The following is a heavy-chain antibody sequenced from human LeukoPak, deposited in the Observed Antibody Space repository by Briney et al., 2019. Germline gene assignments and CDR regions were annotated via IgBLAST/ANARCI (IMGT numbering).Heavy chain of an antibody. D-gene: IGHD3-22*01. Sequence: SETLSLTCTVFGGSISSYYWSWIRQPPGKGLEWIGYIYYSGSTNYNPSLKSRVTISVDTSKNQFSLKLSSVTAADTAVYYCARRNVLPYYYDSSGYSGAYYYYGMDVWGQGTTVTVSS. J-gene: IGHJ6*02. V-gene: IGHV4-59*08. CDR3: ARRNVLPYYYDSSGYSGAYYYYGMDV. CDR1: GGSISSYY. CDR2: IYYSGST.